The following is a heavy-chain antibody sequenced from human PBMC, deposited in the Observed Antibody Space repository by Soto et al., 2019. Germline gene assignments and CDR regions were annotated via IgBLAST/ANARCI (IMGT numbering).Heavy chain of an antibody. CDR1: GYTFTSYG. D-gene: IGHD2-15*01. CDR3: ARDGVVVAATGVYYYGMDV. J-gene: IGHJ6*02. V-gene: IGHV1-18*01. CDR2: ISAYNGNT. Sequence: ASVKVSCKASGYTFTSYGISWVRQAPGQGLEWMGWISAYNGNTNYAQKLQGRVTMTTDTSTSTAYVELRSLRSDDTAVYYCARDGVVVAATGVYYYGMDVWGQGTTVTVSS.